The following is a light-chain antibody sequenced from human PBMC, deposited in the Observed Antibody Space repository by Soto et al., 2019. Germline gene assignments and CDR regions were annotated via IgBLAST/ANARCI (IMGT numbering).Light chain of an antibody. J-gene: IGKJ4*01. V-gene: IGKV3-15*01. CDR1: QSVSNN. Sequence: EVVMTQSPVTLSVSPGEKATLSGRASQSVSNNLAWYQQKPGQAPRLLIYFTSTRATGIPARFSGSGSGTEFSLTISSLQSEDLALYYCQQYNQWPLTFGGGTKVETK. CDR3: QQYNQWPLT. CDR2: FTS.